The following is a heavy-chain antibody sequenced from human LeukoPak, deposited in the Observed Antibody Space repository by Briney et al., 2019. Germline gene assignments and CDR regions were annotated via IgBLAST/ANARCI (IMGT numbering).Heavy chain of an antibody. CDR1: GGSMSSGDYY. J-gene: IGHJ4*02. Sequence: SETLSLTCTVSGGSMSSGDYYWSWIRQPPGKGLEWIGYIYYSGSTYYNPSLKSRVTISVDTSKNQFSLKLSSVTAADTAVYYCARGGGSSWYPSLFDYWGQGTLVTVS. V-gene: IGHV4-30-4*08. CDR3: ARGGGSSWYPSLFDY. CDR2: IYYSGST. D-gene: IGHD6-13*01.